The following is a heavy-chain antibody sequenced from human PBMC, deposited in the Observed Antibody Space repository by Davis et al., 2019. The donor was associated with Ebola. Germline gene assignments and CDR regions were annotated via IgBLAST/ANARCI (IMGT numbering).Heavy chain of an antibody. Sequence: GESLKISCAASGFTFSSYGMHWVRQAPGKGLEWVAFIRYDGSNKYYADSVKGRFTISRDNSKNTLYLQMNSLRAEDTAVYYCAKGGYSGYDYFDYWGQGTLVTVSS. CDR2: IRYDGSNK. CDR3: AKGGYSGYDYFDY. D-gene: IGHD5-12*01. V-gene: IGHV3-30*02. CDR1: GFTFSSYG. J-gene: IGHJ4*02.